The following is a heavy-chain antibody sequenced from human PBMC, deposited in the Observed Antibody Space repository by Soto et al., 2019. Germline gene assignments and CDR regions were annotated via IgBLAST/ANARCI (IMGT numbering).Heavy chain of an antibody. CDR2: TYYSSKWYY. V-gene: IGHV6-1*01. Sequence: SQTLSLTFSITGDIVSSNISVWSWVRQSPSRGLECLVRTYYSSKWYYEYAVSVRGRITINPDTSKNQYSLQLNSVTPEDTAVYFCARGEQYSGRIFDYWGQGTLVTVSS. CDR3: ARGEQYSGRIFDY. CDR1: GDIVSSNISV. D-gene: IGHD1-26*01. J-gene: IGHJ4*01.